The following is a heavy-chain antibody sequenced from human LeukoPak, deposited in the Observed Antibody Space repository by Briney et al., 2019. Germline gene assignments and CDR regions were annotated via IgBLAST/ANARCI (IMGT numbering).Heavy chain of an antibody. Sequence: ASVKVSCKASGYTFTGYYMHWVRQAPGQGLEWMGWINPNTGGTNYAQKFQGRVTMTSDTSITTAYMGLSSLSSDDTAVYFCSRSSAAAGAVGYWGQGTLVTVSS. CDR1: GYTFTGYY. CDR3: SRSSAAAGAVGY. D-gene: IGHD6-13*01. V-gene: IGHV1-2*02. CDR2: INPNTGGT. J-gene: IGHJ4*02.